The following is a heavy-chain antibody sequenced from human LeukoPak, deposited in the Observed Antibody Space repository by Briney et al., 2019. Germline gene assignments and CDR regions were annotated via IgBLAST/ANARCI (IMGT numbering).Heavy chain of an antibody. CDR3: ASMWGYGDYARYYVDY. Sequence: GGSLRLSCAASGFTFSSYWMSWVRQAPGKGLEWVANIKQDGSEKYYVDSVKGRFTISRDNAKNSLYLQMNSLRAEDTAVYYCASMWGYGDYARYYVDYWGHGTLVTVSS. J-gene: IGHJ4*01. V-gene: IGHV3-7*01. CDR2: IKQDGSEK. CDR1: GFTFSSYW. D-gene: IGHD4-17*01.